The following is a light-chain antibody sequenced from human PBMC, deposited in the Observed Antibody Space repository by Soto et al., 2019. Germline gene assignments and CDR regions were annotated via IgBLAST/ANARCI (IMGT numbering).Light chain of an antibody. CDR2: EGS. Sequence: QSALTQPASVSGSPGQSITMSCTGTSDDVGGYNYVSWYQHHPGKAPKLLIFEGSNRPSRISSRFTASKSGNTASLTSSGLQAEDEADYSRSSYASSGAVLFGGGTKVTVL. CDR3: SSYASSGAVL. CDR1: SDDVGGYNY. V-gene: IGLV2-14*01. J-gene: IGLJ2*01.